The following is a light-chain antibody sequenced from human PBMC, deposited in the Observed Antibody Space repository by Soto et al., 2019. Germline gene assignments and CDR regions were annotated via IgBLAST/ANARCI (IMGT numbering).Light chain of an antibody. Sequence: EIVLTQSPATLSLSPGERATLSCRARQRVSSYLAWFQQNPGQAPRLLIYDASSRATGIPARFSGSGSGADFTITIRSLEPEDFAVYYCQQRSNWPTFGGGTKVEIK. J-gene: IGKJ4*01. V-gene: IGKV3-11*01. CDR1: QRVSSY. CDR2: DAS. CDR3: QQRSNWPT.